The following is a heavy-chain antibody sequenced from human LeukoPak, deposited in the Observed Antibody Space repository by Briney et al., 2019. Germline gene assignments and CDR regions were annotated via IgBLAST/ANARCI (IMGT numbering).Heavy chain of an antibody. CDR2: IDPDDSDT. J-gene: IGHJ2*01. V-gene: IGHV5-51*01. D-gene: IGHD5-18*01. Sequence: GESLKISCQGSGYSFPDYWIAWVRQTPGKGLEWMGIIDPDDSDTRYSPSFQGQVTISADKSISTTYLQWSSLKASDTAMYYCARPPYSFGGNWYFDLWGRGTLVTVSS. CDR3: ARPPYSFGGNWYFDL. CDR1: GYSFPDYW.